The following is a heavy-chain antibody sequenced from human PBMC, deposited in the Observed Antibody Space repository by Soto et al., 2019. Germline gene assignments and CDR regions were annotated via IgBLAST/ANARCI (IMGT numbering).Heavy chain of an antibody. V-gene: IGHV1-46*03. CDR1: GYTFTSYY. CDR2: INPGGGST. J-gene: IGHJ3*01. Sequence: QVQLVQSGAEVKKPGASVKVSCKASGYTFTSYYMHWVRQAPGQGLEWMGKINPGGGSTSYAQKFQCRDNMTTDWSTRPISMEVSRLRSEDTAGYYCATYCSGRSCPAGTWNWGQGTLVIVSS. D-gene: IGHD2-15*01. CDR3: ATYCSGRSCPAGTWN.